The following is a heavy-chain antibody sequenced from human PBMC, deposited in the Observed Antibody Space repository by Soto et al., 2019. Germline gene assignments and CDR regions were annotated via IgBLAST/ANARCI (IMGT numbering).Heavy chain of an antibody. CDR1: GYTFTSYY. Sequence: QVQLVQSGAEVKKPGASVKVSCKASGYTFTSYYMHWVRQAPGQGLEWMGIINPSGGSTSYAQKCQGRVTMTRDTSTSTVYMELSSLRSEDTAVYYCASPPKDSSGYRLAAEYFQHWGQGTLVTVSS. D-gene: IGHD3-22*01. J-gene: IGHJ1*01. V-gene: IGHV1-46*03. CDR3: ASPPKDSSGYRLAAEYFQH. CDR2: INPSGGST.